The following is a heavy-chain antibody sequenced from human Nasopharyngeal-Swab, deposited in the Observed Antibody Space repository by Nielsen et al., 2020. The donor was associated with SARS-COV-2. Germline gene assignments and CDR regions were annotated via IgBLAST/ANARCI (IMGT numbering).Heavy chain of an antibody. CDR2: INPSGGST. D-gene: IGHD6-19*01. Sequence: ASVKVSYKASGYTFTSYYMHWVRQAPGQGLEWMGIINPSGGSTSYAQKFQGRVTMTRDTSTSTVYMELSSLRSEDTAVYYCAREMRSGIAVASDAFDIWGQGTMVTVSS. V-gene: IGHV1-46*01. CDR1: GYTFTSYY. CDR3: AREMRSGIAVASDAFDI. J-gene: IGHJ3*02.